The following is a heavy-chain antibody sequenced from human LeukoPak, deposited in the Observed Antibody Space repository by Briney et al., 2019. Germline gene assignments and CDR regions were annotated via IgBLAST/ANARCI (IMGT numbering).Heavy chain of an antibody. Sequence: SETLSLTCTVSGGSISDYYWHWIRQPPGKGLEWIGYVNKSGNSANNNFNPSLKSRVTISLDTSKNQFSLRLNSVTPADTAVYYCARDRLPRGFYGGLDSWGQGSLVTVSS. V-gene: IGHV4-59*01. J-gene: IGHJ5*01. CDR2: VNKSGNSANN. CDR1: GGSISDYY. CDR3: ARDRLPRGFYGGLDS. D-gene: IGHD3-3*01.